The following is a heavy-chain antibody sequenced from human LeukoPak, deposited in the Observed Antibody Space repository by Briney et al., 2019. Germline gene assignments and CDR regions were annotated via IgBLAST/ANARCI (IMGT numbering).Heavy chain of an antibody. CDR1: GGSISSGDYY. Sequence: PSETLSLTCTVSGGSISSGDYYWSWIRQPPGKGLEWIGYIYYSGSTYYNPSLKSRVTISVDTSKNQFSLKLSSVTAADTAVYYCARGRGKYLVAATPVRYYFDYWGQGTLVTVSS. J-gene: IGHJ4*02. CDR3: ARGRGKYLVAATPVRYYFDY. D-gene: IGHD2-15*01. CDR2: IYYSGST. V-gene: IGHV4-30-4*01.